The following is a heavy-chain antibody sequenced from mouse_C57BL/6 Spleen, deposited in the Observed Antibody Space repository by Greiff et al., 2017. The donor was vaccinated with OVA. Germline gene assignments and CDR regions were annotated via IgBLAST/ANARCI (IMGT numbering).Heavy chain of an antibody. CDR2: ISYDGSN. Sequence: EVQRVESGPGLVKPSQSLSLTCSVTGYSITSGYYWNWIRQFPGNKLEWMGYISYDGSNNYNPSLKNRISITRDTSKNQFFLKLNSVTTEDTATYYCARGGLTLDYWGQGTTLTVSS. D-gene: IGHD3-1*01. J-gene: IGHJ2*01. V-gene: IGHV3-6*01. CDR3: ARGGLTLDY. CDR1: GYSITSGYY.